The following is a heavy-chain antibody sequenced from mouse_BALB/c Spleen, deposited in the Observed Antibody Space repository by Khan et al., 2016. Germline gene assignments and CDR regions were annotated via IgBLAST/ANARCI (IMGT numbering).Heavy chain of an antibody. J-gene: IGHJ2*01. Sequence: EVQLQESGPGLVKPSQSLSLTCTATGYSITSDYAWYLIRQLPGNKLELVGFISYSGSTNYNPTLKSRFTITRDTSKNQFFLQLNTVTTEDTATYYCARLDYGSSYYFDYWGQRTTLTVSS. CDR2: ISYSGST. CDR3: ARLDYGSSYYFDY. V-gene: IGHV3-2*02. D-gene: IGHD1-1*01. CDR1: GYSITSDYA.